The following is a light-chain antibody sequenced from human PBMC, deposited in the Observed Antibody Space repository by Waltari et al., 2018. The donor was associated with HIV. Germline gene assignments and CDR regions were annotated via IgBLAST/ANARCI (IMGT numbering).Light chain of an antibody. V-gene: IGKV4-1*01. CDR3: QQHYILRST. CDR2: WAS. Sequence: DIVMTQSPDSLAVSLGARATFNCTSSRSIFYIRNYLAWYQQKPGQPPKVLIYWASTRAFGVPGRISGRGSGTDFTLAIRRVQADDVGTYYCQQHYILRSTFGGGTKIEI. CDR1: RSIFYIRNY. J-gene: IGKJ4*01.